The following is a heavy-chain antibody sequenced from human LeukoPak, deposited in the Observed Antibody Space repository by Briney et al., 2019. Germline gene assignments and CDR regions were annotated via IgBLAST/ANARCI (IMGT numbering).Heavy chain of an antibody. V-gene: IGHV4-4*07. CDR1: GGSISRFY. CDR2: INTSGST. J-gene: IGHJ4*02. D-gene: IGHD6-25*01. CDR3: ARDAATTTSIDYFDY. Sequence: SGTLSLTCTVSGGSISRFYWSWIRQPAGKGLQWIGRINTSGSTNYNPSLKSRVTMSVDTSKNQFSLKMSSVTAADTAVYYCARDAATTTSIDYFDYWGQGILVTASS.